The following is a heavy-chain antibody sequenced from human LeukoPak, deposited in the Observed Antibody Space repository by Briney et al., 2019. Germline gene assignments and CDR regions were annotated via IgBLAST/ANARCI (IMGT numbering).Heavy chain of an antibody. CDR1: GYTFTSYD. CDR3: ARGGPARGFWSGYYQNY. V-gene: IGHV1-8*01. CDR2: MNPNSGDT. Sequence: ASVKVSCKASGYTFTSYDINWVRQATGQGLEWVGWMNPNSGDTGYAQKFQGRVTMTRNTSIGTAYMELSSLRSEDTAVYYCARGGPARGFWSGYYQNYWGQGTLVTVSS. D-gene: IGHD3-3*01. J-gene: IGHJ4*02.